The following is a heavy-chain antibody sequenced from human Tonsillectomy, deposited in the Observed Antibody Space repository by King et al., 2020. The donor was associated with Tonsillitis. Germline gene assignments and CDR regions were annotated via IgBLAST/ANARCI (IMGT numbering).Heavy chain of an antibody. V-gene: IGHV4-34*01. CDR1: GGSFSGYY. CDR3: AGGGQRSWHDTKFFQL. D-gene: IGHD1-1*01. CDR2: INHSGNT. J-gene: IGHJ1*01. Sequence: VQLQQWGAGLLKPSETLSLTCAVYGGSFSGYYWTWIRQPPGKGLEWIGEINHSGNTNYNPSLKSRVTVSVETSKSQFSLKLRSVTAADTAVYYCAGGGQRSWHDTKFFQLWGQGTLVTVSS.